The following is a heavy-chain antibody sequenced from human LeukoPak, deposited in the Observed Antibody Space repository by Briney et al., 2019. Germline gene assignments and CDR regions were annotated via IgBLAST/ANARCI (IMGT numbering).Heavy chain of an antibody. J-gene: IGHJ3*02. CDR2: FYNSGNT. Sequence: SETLSLTCTVSGGSISSYYWSWVRQPPGKGLEWIGDFYNSGNTNFNPSLKSRVTMSVDTSKNRFSLKLSSVTAADTAVYYCARDRGDILTGYLDAFDIWGQGTMVTVSS. V-gene: IGHV4-59*01. D-gene: IGHD3-9*01. CDR1: GGSISSYY. CDR3: ARDRGDILTGYLDAFDI.